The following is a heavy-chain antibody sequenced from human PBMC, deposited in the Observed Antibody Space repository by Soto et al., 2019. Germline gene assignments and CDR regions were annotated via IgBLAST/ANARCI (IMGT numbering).Heavy chain of an antibody. Sequence: SSVKVSCKASGGTFSTYAIDWVRQAPGQGLEWMGGIIPLFGTAKYAQNFQGRITITADESTNTAYMELRRLRSQDTAVYYCARGVQYDSSGYYQLYWGQGTLVTVSS. CDR2: IIPLFGTA. D-gene: IGHD3-22*01. V-gene: IGHV1-69*13. CDR1: GGTFSTYA. CDR3: ARGVQYDSSGYYQLY. J-gene: IGHJ4*02.